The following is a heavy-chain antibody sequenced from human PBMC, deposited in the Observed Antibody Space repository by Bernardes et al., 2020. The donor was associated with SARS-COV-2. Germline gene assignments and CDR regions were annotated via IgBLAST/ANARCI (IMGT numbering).Heavy chain of an antibody. Sequence: GGSLRLSCAASGFTFSSYGMHWVRQAPGKGLEWVAVIWYDGSTKYYADSVKGRFTISRDNTKNTLYLQMNSLRAEDTAMYYCARDPGSSSLIDYWGQGTLVTVSS. CDR2: IWYDGSTK. CDR1: GFTFSSYG. J-gene: IGHJ4*02. CDR3: ARDPGSSSLIDY. D-gene: IGHD6-6*01. V-gene: IGHV3-33*01.